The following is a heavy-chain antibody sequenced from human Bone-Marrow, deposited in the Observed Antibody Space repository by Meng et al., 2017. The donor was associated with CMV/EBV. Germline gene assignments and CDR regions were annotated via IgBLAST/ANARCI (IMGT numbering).Heavy chain of an antibody. D-gene: IGHD1-26*01. Sequence: SETLSLTGTVSGGSVSSGSYYWSWIRQPPGKGLEWIGYIYYSGSTNYNPSLKSRVTISVDTSKNQFSLKLSSVTAADTAVYYCARDSGSLEGDATNFYYWGQGTLVTASS. V-gene: IGHV4-61*01. CDR2: IYYSGST. J-gene: IGHJ4*02. CDR3: ARDSGSLEGDATNFYY. CDR1: GGSVSSGSYY.